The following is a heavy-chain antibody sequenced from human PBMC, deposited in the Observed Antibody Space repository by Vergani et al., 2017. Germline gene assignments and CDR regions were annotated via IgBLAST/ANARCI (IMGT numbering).Heavy chain of an antibody. CDR1: GGSFTSYH. CDR2: IEHTGRP. J-gene: IGHJ6*03. V-gene: IGHV4-34*01. D-gene: IGHD4-11*01. CDR3: ARVNTETNGHLYYYYYIDV. Sequence: VQLQQWGGGMLRTSETLSLTCVVHGGSFTSYHWTWIRQSPGEGLEWVGDIEHTGRPDYNPSLKSRLTMSVDKFRNQFSLTLNSVTATDTAIYFCARVNTETNGHLYYYYYIDVWGQGTAVTVS.